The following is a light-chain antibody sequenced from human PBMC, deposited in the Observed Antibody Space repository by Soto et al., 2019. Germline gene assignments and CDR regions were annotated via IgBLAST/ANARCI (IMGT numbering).Light chain of an antibody. CDR2: EVS. V-gene: IGLV2-14*01. CDR1: SSDVGGYKY. Sequence: QSALTQPASVSGSPGQSITISCTGSSSDVGGYKYVSWYQQHPGKAPKLMIFEVSNRPSGVSNRFSGSKSGNTASLTISGLQAEYEGDYYCCSYTGGTTLVCGGGTKLTVL. J-gene: IGLJ2*01. CDR3: CSYTGGTTLV.